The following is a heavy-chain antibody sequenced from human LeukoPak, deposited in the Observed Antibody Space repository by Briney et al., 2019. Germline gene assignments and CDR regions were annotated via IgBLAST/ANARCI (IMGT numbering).Heavy chain of an antibody. CDR3: ASDGERTDAFDI. CDR1: GYTFTSYG. Sequence: ASVKVSCKASGYTFTSYGISWVRQAPGQGLEWMGWINPNSGGTNYAQKFQGRVTMTRDTSISTAYMELSRLRSDDTAVYYCASDGERTDAFDIWGQGTMVTVSS. V-gene: IGHV1-2*02. D-gene: IGHD3-10*01. CDR2: INPNSGGT. J-gene: IGHJ3*02.